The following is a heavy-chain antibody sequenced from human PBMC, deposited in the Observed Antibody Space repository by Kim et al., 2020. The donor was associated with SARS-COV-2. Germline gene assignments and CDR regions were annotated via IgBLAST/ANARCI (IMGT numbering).Heavy chain of an antibody. D-gene: IGHD4-17*01. CDR1: GFTFSSYG. V-gene: IGHV3-30*18. Sequence: GGSLRLSCAASGFTFSSYGMHWVRQAPGKGLEWVAVISYDGSNKYYADSVKGRFTISRDNSKNTLYLQMNSLRAEDTAVYYCAKDLLRDYGDSPAVYYY. CDR2: ISYDGSNK. CDR3: AKDLLRDYGDSPAVYYY. J-gene: IGHJ6*01.